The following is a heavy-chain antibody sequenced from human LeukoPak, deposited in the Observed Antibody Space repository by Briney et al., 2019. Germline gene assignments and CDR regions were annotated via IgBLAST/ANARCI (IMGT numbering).Heavy chain of an antibody. Sequence: PGGSLRLSCAASGFTFSSYGMHWVRQAPGKGLEWVAVISYDGSNKYYADSVKGRFTISRDNSKNTLYLQMNSLRAEDTAVYYCAKDWYYYDSSGYYERPFDYWGQGTLVTVSS. CDR2: ISYDGSNK. V-gene: IGHV3-30*18. CDR1: GFTFSSYG. CDR3: AKDWYYYDSSGYYERPFDY. J-gene: IGHJ4*02. D-gene: IGHD3-22*01.